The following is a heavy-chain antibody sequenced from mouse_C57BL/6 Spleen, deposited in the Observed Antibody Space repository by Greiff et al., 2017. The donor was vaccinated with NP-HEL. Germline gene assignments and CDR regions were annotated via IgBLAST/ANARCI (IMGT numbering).Heavy chain of an antibody. V-gene: IGHV1-74*01. D-gene: IGHD1-1*01. J-gene: IGHJ3*01. Sequence: QVQLQQPGAELVKPGASVKVSCKASGYTFTSYWMHWVKQRPGQGLEWIGRIHPSDSDTNYNQKFKGKATLTVDKSSSTAYMQLSSLTSEDSAVYYCAIYRGDYYGSSFFAYWGQGTLVTVSA. CDR3: AIYRGDYYGSSFFAY. CDR2: IHPSDSDT. CDR1: GYTFTSYW.